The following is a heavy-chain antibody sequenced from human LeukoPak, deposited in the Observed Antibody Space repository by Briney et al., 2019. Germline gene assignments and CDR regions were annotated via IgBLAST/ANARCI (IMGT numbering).Heavy chain of an antibody. V-gene: IGHV4-4*07. J-gene: IGHJ4*02. Sequence: SETLSLTCTVSGGSISSYYWSWIRQPAGKGLEWIGRIYSSGSTNYNPSLKSRVTVSVDTSKNRFSLRLSSVTAADTAVYYCARVSPTSYDFWSGYYGGHFDYWGQGTLVTVSS. CDR2: IYSSGST. D-gene: IGHD3-3*01. CDR3: ARVSPTSYDFWSGYYGGHFDY. CDR1: GGSISSYY.